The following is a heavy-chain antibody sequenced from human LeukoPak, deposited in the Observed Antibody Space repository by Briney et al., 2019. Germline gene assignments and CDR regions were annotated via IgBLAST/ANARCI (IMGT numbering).Heavy chain of an antibody. V-gene: IGHV1-69*05. CDR3: AREVTVGSAIDY. CDR1: GGTFSSYA. J-gene: IGHJ4*02. D-gene: IGHD4-23*01. Sequence: ASVKVSCKASGGTFSSYAISWVRQAPGQGLEWMGGIIPIFGTANYAQKFQGRVTITTDESTSTAYMELSSLRSEDTAVYYCAREVTVGSAIDYWGQGTLVTVSS. CDR2: IIPIFGTA.